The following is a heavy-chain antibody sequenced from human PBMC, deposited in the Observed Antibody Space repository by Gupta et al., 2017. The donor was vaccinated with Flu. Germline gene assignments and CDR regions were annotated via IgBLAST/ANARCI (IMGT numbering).Heavy chain of an antibody. CDR1: GGSINTSTHY. CDR3: IGFCSSTTCPRNTFDM. J-gene: IGHJ3*02. V-gene: IGHV4-39*02. CDR2: VYHRGTA. D-gene: IGHD2-2*03. Sequence: QLQLQESGPGLVKPSETLSLTCDVSGGSINTSTHYWGYVRQPPGKGLEWIGSVYHRGTAHYNPSLKSRVTISLDMSTNRFSLRLRSVTAADTAVYFGIGFCSSTTCPRNTFDMWGQGTLVTVSS.